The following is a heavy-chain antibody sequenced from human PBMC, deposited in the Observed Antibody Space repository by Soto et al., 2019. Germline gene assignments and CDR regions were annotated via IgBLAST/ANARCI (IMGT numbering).Heavy chain of an antibody. CDR1: GYTFTIYY. Sequence: GASVKISCKASGYTFTIYYMHWVRKAPGQGLEWMGIINPSGGSTSYAQKFQGRVTMTRDTSTSTVYMELSSLRSEDTAVYYCARDLGPPDYYGMDVWGQGTTVTVSS. V-gene: IGHV1-46*01. CDR2: INPSGGST. D-gene: IGHD2-2*01. CDR3: ARDLGPPDYYGMDV. J-gene: IGHJ6*02.